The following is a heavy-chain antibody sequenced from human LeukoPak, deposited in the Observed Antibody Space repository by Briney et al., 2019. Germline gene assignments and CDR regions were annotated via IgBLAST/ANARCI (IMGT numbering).Heavy chain of an antibody. Sequence: EASVKVSCKASGYTFTSYYMHWVRQAPGQGLEWMGIINLNGDNTNYAQEFLGRVTMTRDTSTTTVYMELSSLKSEDTAVYYCARDGPTRDFWNGSLDYWGQGTLITVSS. CDR1: GYTFTSYY. V-gene: IGHV1-46*01. CDR2: INLNGDNT. J-gene: IGHJ4*02. CDR3: ARDGPTRDFWNGSLDY. D-gene: IGHD3-3*01.